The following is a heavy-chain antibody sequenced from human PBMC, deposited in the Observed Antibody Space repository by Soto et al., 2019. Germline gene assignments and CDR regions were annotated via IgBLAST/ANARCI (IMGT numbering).Heavy chain of an antibody. D-gene: IGHD6-25*01. V-gene: IGHV4-34*01. Sequence: PSETLSLTCAVYGGSFSGYYWSWIRQPPGKGLEWIGEINQSGSTNYNPSLKSRVTISVDTSKNQFSLHLNSVTAADTAVYSCAGEPKGGPAAGAFDLWGQGTMVTVSS. CDR1: GGSFSGYY. J-gene: IGHJ3*01. CDR3: AGEPKGGPAAGAFDL. CDR2: INQSGST.